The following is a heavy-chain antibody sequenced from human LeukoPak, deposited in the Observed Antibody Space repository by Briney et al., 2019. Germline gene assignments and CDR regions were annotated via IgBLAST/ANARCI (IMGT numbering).Heavy chain of an antibody. CDR3: ARDLAYSRLDY. J-gene: IGHJ4*02. V-gene: IGHV3-7*01. Sequence: TGGSLRLSCAVSGLTFSSSWMDWVRQAPGKGLEWVASINPDGNKKYSADSVKGRFTISRDNAENSLYQQVNSLRVEDTAFYYCARDLAYSRLDYWGQGMLVTVSS. D-gene: IGHD5-18*01. CDR1: GLTFSSSW. CDR2: INPDGNKK.